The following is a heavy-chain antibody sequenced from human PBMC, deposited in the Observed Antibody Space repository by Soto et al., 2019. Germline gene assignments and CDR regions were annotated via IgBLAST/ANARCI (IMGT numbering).Heavy chain of an antibody. CDR3: ARDKDLQQLGGNYYYIMDV. V-gene: IGHV1-69*12. CDR1: GGTFRTNA. CDR2: IIPIFPTP. J-gene: IGHJ6*02. D-gene: IGHD3-3*02. Sequence: QVQLVQSGAEVKKPGSSVKISCKASGGTFRTNAFSWVRQAPGQGLEWMGGIIPIFPTPDYAQKFQGRVTITAYESTTTTYMELSSLRSEDTATYYCARDKDLQQLGGNYYYIMDVWGQGITVTVSS.